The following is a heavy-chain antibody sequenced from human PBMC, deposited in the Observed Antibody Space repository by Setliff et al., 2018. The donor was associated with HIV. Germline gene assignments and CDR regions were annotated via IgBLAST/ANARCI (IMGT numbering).Heavy chain of an antibody. D-gene: IGHD6-13*01. Sequence: GASVKVSCKASGYTFTSYAMHWVRQAPGQRLEWMANFDPEDGETFYAQKFQGRLTMTEDTSTDTAYMELSSLRSDDTAMYYCATDPGYSSTWYSESFQHWGQGTVVTVSS. V-gene: IGHV1-24*01. CDR3: ATDPGYSSTWYSESFQH. CDR2: FDPEDGET. CDR1: GYTFTSYA. J-gene: IGHJ1*01.